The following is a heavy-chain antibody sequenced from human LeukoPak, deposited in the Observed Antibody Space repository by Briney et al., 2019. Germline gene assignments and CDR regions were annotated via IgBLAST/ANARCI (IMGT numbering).Heavy chain of an antibody. V-gene: IGHV3-9*01. CDR1: GFTFDDYA. CDR3: AKEGDILTGEDRAFDI. D-gene: IGHD3-9*01. J-gene: IGHJ3*02. Sequence: PGRSLRLSCAASGFTFDDYAMHWVRQAPGKGLEWVSGISWNSGSIGYADSVKGRFTISRDNAKNSLYLQMNSLRAEDTALYYCAKEGDILTGEDRAFDIWGQGTMVTVSS. CDR2: ISWNSGSI.